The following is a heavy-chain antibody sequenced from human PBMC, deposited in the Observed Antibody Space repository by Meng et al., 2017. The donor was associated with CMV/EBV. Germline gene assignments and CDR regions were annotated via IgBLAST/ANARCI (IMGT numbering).Heavy chain of an antibody. V-gene: IGHV4-34*01. Sequence: SETLSLTCAVYGGSFSGYYWSWIRQPPGKGLEWIGEINHSGSPNYNPSLKSRVTISVDTSKNQFSLKLSSVTAADTAVYYCARVLYSSSWYFVDYYYYYGMDVWGQGTTVTVSS. D-gene: IGHD6-13*01. J-gene: IGHJ6*02. CDR1: GGSFSGYY. CDR3: ARVLYSSSWYFVDYYYYYGMDV. CDR2: INHSGSP.